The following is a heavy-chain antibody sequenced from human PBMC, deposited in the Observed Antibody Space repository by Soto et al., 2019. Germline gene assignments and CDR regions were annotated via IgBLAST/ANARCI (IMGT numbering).Heavy chain of an antibody. D-gene: IGHD3-10*01. CDR1: GFTFGSYA. V-gene: IGHV3-23*01. J-gene: IGHJ3*01. Sequence: EVQLLDSGGGLVQPGGSLRLSCAASGFTFGSYAMSWVRQAPGKGLEWVSSISGSGGGTYYADSVKGRFTISRDNSKNTLSLQMNSLRAEDTAVYYCAKSRGSGSYFNPSDAFDFWGQGTMVTVSS. CDR3: AKSRGSGSYFNPSDAFDF. CDR2: ISGSGGGT.